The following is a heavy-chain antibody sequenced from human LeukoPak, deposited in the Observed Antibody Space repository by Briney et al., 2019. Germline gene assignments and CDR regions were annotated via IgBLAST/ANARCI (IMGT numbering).Heavy chain of an antibody. CDR1: GFTVSNNY. J-gene: IGHJ3*02. CDR3: ARDSSRYCSSTSCDPDAFDI. D-gene: IGHD2-2*01. V-gene: IGHV3-66*01. CDR2: IYSGGST. Sequence: GGSLRLSCAASGFTVSNNYMTWVRQAPGKGLEWVSLIYSGGSTYYADSVKGRFTISRDNAKNSLYLQMNSLRAEDTAVYYCARDSSRYCSSTSCDPDAFDIWGQGTMVTVSS.